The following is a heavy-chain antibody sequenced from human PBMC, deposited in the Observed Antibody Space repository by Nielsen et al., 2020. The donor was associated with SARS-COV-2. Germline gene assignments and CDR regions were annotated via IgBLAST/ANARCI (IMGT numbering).Heavy chain of an antibody. D-gene: IGHD4-23*01. V-gene: IGHV3-33*01. CDR2: IWSDGSNT. CDR1: GSTSSSYG. J-gene: IGHJ4*02. Sequence: GGSLRPSCAPSGSTSSSYGMHWARKAPGKGLEWVAVIWSDGSNTYYADSVKGRFTISRDNAKNSLYLQMNSLRAEDTAVYYCARGLRWSQGYYFDYWGQGTLVTVSS. CDR3: ARGLRWSQGYYFDY.